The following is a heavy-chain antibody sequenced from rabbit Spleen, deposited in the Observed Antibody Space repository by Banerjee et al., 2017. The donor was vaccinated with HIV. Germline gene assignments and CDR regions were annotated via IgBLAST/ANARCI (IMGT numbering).Heavy chain of an antibody. V-gene: IGHV1S40*01. CDR1: GFSFSSSYD. Sequence: VESGGGLVKPGASLTLTCTASGFSFSSSYDMSWVRQAPGKGLEWIGFIYTGNGKNYYASWAKGRFTISKTSSTTVTLQLTSLTAADTATYFCAGGSAAMTMVITGYYLNFWGPGTLVTVS. J-gene: IGHJ4*01. D-gene: IGHD2-1*01. CDR3: AGGSAAMTMVITGYYLNF. CDR2: IYTGNGKN.